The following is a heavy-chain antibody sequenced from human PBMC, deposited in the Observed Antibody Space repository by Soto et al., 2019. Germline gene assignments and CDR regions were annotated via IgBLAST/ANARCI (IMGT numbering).Heavy chain of an antibody. CDR1: GASGGFISSSSYH. D-gene: IGHD4-17*01. Sequence: QLQLQESGPGLVKPSETLSLTCTVSGASGGFISSSSYHWGWIRQPPGKGLEWIGNIYYSGSTYFNPPLKSRVTISGDTSKNQFSLRLTSVTAADTAVYYGARQPPYGPLDYWGQGTLVTVSS. J-gene: IGHJ4*02. V-gene: IGHV4-39*01. CDR3: ARQPPYGPLDY. CDR2: IYYSGST.